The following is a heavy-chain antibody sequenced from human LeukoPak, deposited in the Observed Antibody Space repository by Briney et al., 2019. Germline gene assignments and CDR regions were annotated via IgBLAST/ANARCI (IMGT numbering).Heavy chain of an antibody. Sequence: GGSLRLSCAASGFTFSSYGMHWVRQAPGKGLEWVAFIRYDGSNKYYADSVKGRFTISRDNSKNTLYLQMNSLRAEDTAVYYCARDIAVAGTRDAFDIWGQGTMVTVSS. CDR2: IRYDGSNK. CDR3: ARDIAVAGTRDAFDI. D-gene: IGHD6-19*01. CDR1: GFTFSSYG. J-gene: IGHJ3*02. V-gene: IGHV3-30*02.